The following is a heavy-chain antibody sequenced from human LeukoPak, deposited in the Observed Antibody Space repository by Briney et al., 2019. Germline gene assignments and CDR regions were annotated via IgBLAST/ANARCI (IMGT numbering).Heavy chain of an antibody. CDR2: ISGSGGST. J-gene: IGHJ4*02. Sequence: GGSLRLSCAASGFTFSSYAMSWVRQAPGKGLEWVSAISGSGGSTYYADSVKGRFTISRDNSKNTLYLQMSSLRAEDTAVYYCAKGSGDFWSGYYAYWGQGTLVTVSS. V-gene: IGHV3-23*01. CDR3: AKGSGDFWSGYYAY. D-gene: IGHD3-3*01. CDR1: GFTFSSYA.